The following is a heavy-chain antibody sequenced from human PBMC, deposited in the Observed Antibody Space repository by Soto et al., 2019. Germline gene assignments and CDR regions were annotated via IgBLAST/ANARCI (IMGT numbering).Heavy chain of an antibody. J-gene: IGHJ4*02. CDR3: VCFECGRTAVVTAMEANGY. CDR1: GFTFSNYW. CDR2: INSDETIT. D-gene: IGHD2-21*02. V-gene: IGHV3-74*01. Sequence: VQLVASGGGLVQPGGSLRLSCAASGFTFSNYWMHWVRQSPGKGLVWVSRINSDETITSYADSVKGRFIISRDNAKNTLYLQMSSLRVEDTALYYCVCFECGRTAVVTAMEANGYWGQGTLVTVSS.